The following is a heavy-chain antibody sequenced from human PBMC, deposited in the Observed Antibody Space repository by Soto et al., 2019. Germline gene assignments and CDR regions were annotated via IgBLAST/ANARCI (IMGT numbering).Heavy chain of an antibody. J-gene: IGHJ4*02. CDR1: GFTFNTYS. D-gene: IGHD4-17*01. Sequence: QVQLEESGGGVVQPGRSLRLSCEASGFTFNTYSMHWVRQPPGKGLEWLAAIWYDGTQKYYADSVKGRFIISRDNSKKTLYLEMNSLRAEDTAVYYCARAGGTTVTGLWHFYSLGQGTLVTFSS. CDR2: IWYDGTQK. CDR3: ARAGGTTVTGLWHFYS. V-gene: IGHV3-33*01.